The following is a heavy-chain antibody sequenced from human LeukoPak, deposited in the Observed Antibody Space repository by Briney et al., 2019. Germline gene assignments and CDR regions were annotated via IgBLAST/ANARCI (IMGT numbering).Heavy chain of an antibody. J-gene: IGHJ4*02. CDR1: GYTFTGYY. CDR3: AREWEPLTRNFDY. V-gene: IGHV1-2*02. CDR2: INPNSGGT. D-gene: IGHD1-26*01. Sequence: ASVKVSCKASGYTFTGYYTHWVRQAPGQGLEWMGWINPNSGGTNYAQKFQGRVTMTRDTSISTAYMELSRLRSDDTAVYYCAREWEPLTRNFDYWGQGTLVTVSS.